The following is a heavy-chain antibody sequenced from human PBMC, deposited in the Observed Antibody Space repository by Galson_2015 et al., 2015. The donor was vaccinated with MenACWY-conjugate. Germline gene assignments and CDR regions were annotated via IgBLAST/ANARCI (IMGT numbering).Heavy chain of an antibody. V-gene: IGHV3-23*01. CDR1: GFLFSTYA. CDR2: ISSSSGATT. Sequence: SLRLSCAASGFLFSTYAMTWVRQAPGKGLEWVSAISSSSGATTYYADAVKGRFTISRDNSRNTLFLQMDRLSAEDTAVYYCANMAVLTTSAFDFWRQGTLVTVSS. J-gene: IGHJ4*02. CDR3: ANMAVLTTSAFDF. D-gene: IGHD1-1*01.